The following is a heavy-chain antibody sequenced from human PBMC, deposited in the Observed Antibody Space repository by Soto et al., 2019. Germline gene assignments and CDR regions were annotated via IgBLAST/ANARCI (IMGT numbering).Heavy chain of an antibody. CDR2: IYYSGST. CDR1: GGSISSGGYY. Sequence: PSETLSLTCTVSGGSISSGGYYWSWIRQHPGKGLEWIGYIYYSGSTYYNPSLKSRVTISVDTSKNQFSLKLSSVTAADTAVYYCARDRWFGARFDPWGQGTLVTVSS. D-gene: IGHD3-10*01. V-gene: IGHV4-31*03. CDR3: ARDRWFGARFDP. J-gene: IGHJ5*02.